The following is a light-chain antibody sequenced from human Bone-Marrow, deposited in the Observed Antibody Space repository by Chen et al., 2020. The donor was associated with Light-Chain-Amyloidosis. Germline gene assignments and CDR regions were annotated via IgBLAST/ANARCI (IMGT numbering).Light chain of an antibody. V-gene: IGLV3-25*03. CDR2: RDT. Sequence: SYELTQPPSVSVSPGQPARITCSGDALPTKYAYWYQQKPGQAPVLVIHRDTERHSGISERFSVSSSVTTGTLTISGVQAEDEADYHCQSADSSGTYEVIFGGGTKLTVL. J-gene: IGLJ2*01. CDR1: ALPTKY. CDR3: QSADSSGTYEVI.